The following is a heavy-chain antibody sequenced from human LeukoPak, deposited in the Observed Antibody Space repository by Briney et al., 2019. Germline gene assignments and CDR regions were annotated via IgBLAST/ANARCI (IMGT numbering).Heavy chain of an antibody. D-gene: IGHD6-19*01. J-gene: IGHJ3*01. V-gene: IGHV3-30-3*01. CDR3: ASQILGVTVAGANSFEF. CDR2: ISYDGSNK. Sequence: GGSLRLSCAASGFTFSSYAMHWVRQAPGKGLEWVAVISYDGSNKYYADSVKGRFTISRDNAKNSLYLQMNSLRAEDTAVYYCASQILGVTVAGANSFEFWGQGTMVTVSS. CDR1: GFTFSSYA.